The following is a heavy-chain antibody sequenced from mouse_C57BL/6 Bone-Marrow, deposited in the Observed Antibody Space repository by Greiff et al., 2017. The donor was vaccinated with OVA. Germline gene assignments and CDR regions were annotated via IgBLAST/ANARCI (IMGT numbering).Heavy chain of an antibody. CDR1: GFTFSDYG. D-gene: IGHD1-1*01. CDR2: ISSGSSTI. CDR3: ARTDYYYGSRLDY. Sequence: EVQVVESGGGLVKPGGSLKLSCAASGFTFSDYGMHWVRQAPEKGLEWVAYISSGSSTIYYADTVKGRFTISRDNAKNTLFLRMTSLRSEDTAMYYCARTDYYYGSRLDYWGQGTTLTVSS. J-gene: IGHJ2*01. V-gene: IGHV5-17*01.